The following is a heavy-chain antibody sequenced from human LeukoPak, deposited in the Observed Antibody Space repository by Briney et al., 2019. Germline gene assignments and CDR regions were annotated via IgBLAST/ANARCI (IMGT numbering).Heavy chain of an antibody. D-gene: IGHD4-11*01. V-gene: IGHV4-34*01. CDR3: ARQVTDY. Sequence: GSLRLSCAASGFTFSDYYMSWIRQAPGKGLEWIGEINHSGSTNYNPSLKSRVTISVDTSKNQFSLKLSSVTAADTAVYYCARQVTDYWGQGTLVTVSS. CDR1: GFTFSDYY. J-gene: IGHJ4*02. CDR2: INHSGST.